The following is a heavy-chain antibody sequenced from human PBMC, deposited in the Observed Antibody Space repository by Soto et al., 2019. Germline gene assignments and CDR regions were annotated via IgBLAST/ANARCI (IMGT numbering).Heavy chain of an antibody. CDR3: ASVTVDTAMDGAHY. V-gene: IGHV1-18*01. J-gene: IGHJ4*02. CDR1: GYTFTNYG. Sequence: ASVPVSCKASGYTFTNYGLSCVRQAPGQGLEWMGWIGAYNGNTKFAQKFQERVTITRDMSTSTAYMALSSLRSEDTVLYYCASVTVDTAMDGAHYWXQGTLVTVSS. CDR2: IGAYNGNT. D-gene: IGHD5-18*01.